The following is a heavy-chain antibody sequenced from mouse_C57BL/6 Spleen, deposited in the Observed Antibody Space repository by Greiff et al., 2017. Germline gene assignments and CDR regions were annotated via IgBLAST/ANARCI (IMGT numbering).Heavy chain of an antibody. CDR2: FYPGDGDT. CDR1: GYAFSSYW. D-gene: IGHD1-1*01. Sequence: QVQLQQSGAELVKPGASVKISCKASGYAFSSYWMNWVKQRPGKGLEWIGQFYPGDGDTNYNEKFTGKATLTADKSSSTSYMQLSSLTSEDSAVYYCAREGTTVVDYFDYWGQGTTLTVSS. CDR3: AREGTTVVDYFDY. J-gene: IGHJ2*01. V-gene: IGHV1-80*01.